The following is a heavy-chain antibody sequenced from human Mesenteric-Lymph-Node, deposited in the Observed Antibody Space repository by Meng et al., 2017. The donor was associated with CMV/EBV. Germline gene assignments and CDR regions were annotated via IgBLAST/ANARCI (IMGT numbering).Heavy chain of an antibody. CDR3: ARGRPFFDY. Sequence: GESLKISCAASGFTFSSYSMNWVRQAPGKGLEWVSSISSSSSYIYYADSVKGRFTISRDNAKNSLYLQMNSLRAEATAVYYCARGRPFFDYWGQGTLVTVSS. CDR2: ISSSSSYI. V-gene: IGHV3-21*01. J-gene: IGHJ4*02. CDR1: GFTFSSYS.